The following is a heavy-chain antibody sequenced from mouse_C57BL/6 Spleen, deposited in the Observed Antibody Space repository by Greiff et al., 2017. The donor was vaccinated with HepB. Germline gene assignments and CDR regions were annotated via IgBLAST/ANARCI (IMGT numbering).Heavy chain of an antibody. CDR2: IYPGDGDT. D-gene: IGHD2-1*01. Sequence: VQLQQSGPELVKPGASVKISCKASGYAFSSSWMNWVKQRPGKGLEWIGRIYPGDGDTNYNGKFKGKATLTADKSSSTAYMQLSSLTSEDSAVYFCARGVYYGNPYYYAMDYWGQGTSVTVSS. CDR3: ARGVYYGNPYYYAMDY. CDR1: GYAFSSSW. V-gene: IGHV1-82*01. J-gene: IGHJ4*01.